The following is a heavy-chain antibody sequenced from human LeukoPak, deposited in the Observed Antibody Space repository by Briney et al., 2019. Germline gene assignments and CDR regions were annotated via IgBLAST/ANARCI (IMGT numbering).Heavy chain of an antibody. CDR3: ARALRGRSSGWYY. D-gene: IGHD6-19*01. Sequence: SVKVSCKASGGTFSSYAISWVRQAPGQGLEWMGGIVPIFGTANYAQKFQGRVTITADESTSTAYMELSSLRSEDTAVYYCARALRGRSSGWYYWGQGTLVTVSS. CDR1: GGTFSSYA. V-gene: IGHV1-69*13. CDR2: IVPIFGTA. J-gene: IGHJ4*02.